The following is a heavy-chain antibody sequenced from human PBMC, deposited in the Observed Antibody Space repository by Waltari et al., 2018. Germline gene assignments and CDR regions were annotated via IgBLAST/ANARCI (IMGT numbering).Heavy chain of an antibody. CDR3: ARGFYGDYVPDI. CDR1: GYRFTDHF. J-gene: IGHJ4*02. V-gene: IGHV1-2*02. CDR2: SNPKSGET. Sequence: QVQLVQSRPQVKKPGASVKVSCKAFGYRFTDHFIHWLRQALGQGFEWMGWSNPKSGETTPSQKFQVRVSRTRETSISTAYMEVNGLTSDDTAVYYCARGFYGDYVPDIWGQGTLVAVSS. D-gene: IGHD4-17*01.